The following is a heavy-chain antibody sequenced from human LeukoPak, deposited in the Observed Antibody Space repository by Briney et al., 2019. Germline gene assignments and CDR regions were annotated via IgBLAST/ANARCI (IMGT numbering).Heavy chain of an antibody. CDR1: GYTFTSYG. Sequence: ASVKVSCKASGYTFTSYGISWVRQAPGQGLEWMGIINPSGGSTSYAQKFQGRVTMTRDMSTSTVYMELSSLRSEDTAVYYCARANRFDYWGQGTLVTVSS. CDR2: INPSGGST. D-gene: IGHD2/OR15-2a*01. V-gene: IGHV1-46*01. J-gene: IGHJ4*02. CDR3: ARANRFDY.